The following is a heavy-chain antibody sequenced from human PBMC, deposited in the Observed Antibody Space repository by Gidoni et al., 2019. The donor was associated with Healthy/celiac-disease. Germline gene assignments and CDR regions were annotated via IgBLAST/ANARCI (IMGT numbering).Heavy chain of an antibody. D-gene: IGHD3-3*01. Sequence: EVQLVESGGGLVQPGGSLRLSCAASGFPFSSYWMHWVRQAPGKGLVWVSRINSDGSSTSYADSVKCRFTISRDNAKNTLYLQMNSLRAEDTAVYYCARSGVVRGRDVWGQGTTVTVSS. V-gene: IGHV3-74*01. CDR1: GFPFSSYW. J-gene: IGHJ6*02. CDR2: INSDGSST. CDR3: ARSGVVRGRDV.